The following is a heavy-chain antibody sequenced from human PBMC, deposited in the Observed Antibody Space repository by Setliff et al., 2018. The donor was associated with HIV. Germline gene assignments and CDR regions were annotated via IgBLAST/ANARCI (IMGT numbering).Heavy chain of an antibody. V-gene: IGHV4-39*07. D-gene: IGHD6-19*01. J-gene: IGHJ6*02. CDR1: GGSISSGDYY. CDR3: ARGESSGWYRGGMDV. CDR2: IYHSGST. Sequence: SETLSLTCTVSGGSISSGDYYWSWIRQPPGKGLEYIGSIYHSGSTYYNPSLQSRVTISVDTSKNQFSLKLSSVTAADTAVYYCARGESSGWYRGGMDVWGQGTTVTVSS.